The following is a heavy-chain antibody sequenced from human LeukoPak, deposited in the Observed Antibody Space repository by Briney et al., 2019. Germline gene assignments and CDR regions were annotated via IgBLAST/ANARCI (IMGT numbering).Heavy chain of an antibody. Sequence: GGSLRLSCAASGFTVSIVYMSWVRQAPGKGLEWVSLIYSVGTTYYADSVKGRFIISRDDSKNTLYLQMNSLRAEDTAVYYCARGQPYYYDSRGYSVPYDWGQGTLVTVSS. CDR3: ARGQPYYYDSRGYSVPYD. CDR1: GFTVSIVY. D-gene: IGHD3-22*01. V-gene: IGHV3-53*01. CDR2: IYSVGTT. J-gene: IGHJ4*02.